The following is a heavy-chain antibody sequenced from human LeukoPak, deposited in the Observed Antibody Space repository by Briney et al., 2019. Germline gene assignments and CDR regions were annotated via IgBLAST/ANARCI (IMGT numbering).Heavy chain of an antibody. D-gene: IGHD2-15*01. Sequence: TGESPKISCKGSGYSFTSYWIGWVRQMPGKGLEWMGIIYPGDSDTRYSPSFQGQVTISADKSISTAYLQWSSLKASDTAMYYCARLGLACGQRGGYYFDYWGQGTLVTVSS. CDR1: GYSFTSYW. CDR2: IYPGDSDT. CDR3: ARLGLACGQRGGYYFDY. J-gene: IGHJ4*02. V-gene: IGHV5-51*01.